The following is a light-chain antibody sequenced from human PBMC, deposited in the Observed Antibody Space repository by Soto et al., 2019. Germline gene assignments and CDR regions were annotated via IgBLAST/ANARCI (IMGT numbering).Light chain of an antibody. CDR1: SSNIGAGYD. V-gene: IGLV1-40*01. CDR3: QSYDSSLSGVV. Sequence: QSVLTQPPSVSGAPGQRVTISCTGSSSNIGAGYDVHWYQQLPGTAPKLLIYGNSNRPSGVPDRFSGSKSGTSASLAIPGLQAEDEADYYCQSYDSSLSGVVFVGGTKLTVL. CDR2: GNS. J-gene: IGLJ2*01.